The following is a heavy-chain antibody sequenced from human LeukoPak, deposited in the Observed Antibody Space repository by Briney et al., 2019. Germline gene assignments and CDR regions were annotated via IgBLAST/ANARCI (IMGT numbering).Heavy chain of an antibody. J-gene: IGHJ6*02. V-gene: IGHV3-7*01. D-gene: IGHD3-16*01. CDR3: ATYTHWVAGDV. CDR2: MNQDGSER. Sequence: GGSLRLSCAASGFTFSDSWTSWVRQAPGKGLEWVANMNQDGSERDYVDSVKGRFTISRDNARNSLYLQMGSLRAEDTAVYYCATYTHWVAGDVWGQGTTVTVSS. CDR1: GFTFSDSW.